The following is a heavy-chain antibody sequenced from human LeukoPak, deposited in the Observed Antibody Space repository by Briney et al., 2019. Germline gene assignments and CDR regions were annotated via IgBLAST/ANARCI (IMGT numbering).Heavy chain of an antibody. D-gene: IGHD3/OR15-3a*01. CDR3: ARGLRFGHLDY. J-gene: IGHJ4*02. CDR2: IYYSGST. CDR1: GVSISNYY. V-gene: IGHV4-59*01. Sequence: KSSETLSLTCTVSGVSISNYYCIWIRQPPGKGLEWIGYIYYSGSTNYNPSLKSRVTISGDTSKNQFSLKLNSMPAADTAVYYCARGLRFGHLDYWGQGALVTVSS.